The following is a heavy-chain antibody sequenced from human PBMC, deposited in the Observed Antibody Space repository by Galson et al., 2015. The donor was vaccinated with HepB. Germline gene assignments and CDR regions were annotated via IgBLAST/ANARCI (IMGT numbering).Heavy chain of an antibody. CDR2: IYSGGSI. CDR1: GFTVSSNY. D-gene: IGHD5-12*01. V-gene: IGHV3-66*01. J-gene: IGHJ4*02. Sequence: SLRLSCAASGFTVSSNYMSWVRQAPGKGLEWVSVIYSGGSIYYADSVKGRFTISRDNAKNSLYLQMNSLRAEDTAVYYCARDGNIVATITYFDYCGQGTLVTVSS. CDR3: ARDGNIVATITYFDY.